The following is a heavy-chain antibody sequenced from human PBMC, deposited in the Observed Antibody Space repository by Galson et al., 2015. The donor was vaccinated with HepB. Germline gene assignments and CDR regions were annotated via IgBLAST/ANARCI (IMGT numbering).Heavy chain of an antibody. V-gene: IGHV1-8*01. CDR3: ARGGPCSSTSCFPFDAFHI. Sequence: SVKVSCKASGYTFTNYDINWVRQATGQGLEWMGWMNPNSGTTGYAQKFQGRLTMTRSTSISTAYMELSSLRSEDTAVYYCARGGPCSSTSCFPFDAFHIWGQGTVVTVSS. J-gene: IGHJ3*02. D-gene: IGHD2-2*01. CDR2: MNPNSGTT. CDR1: GYTFTNYD.